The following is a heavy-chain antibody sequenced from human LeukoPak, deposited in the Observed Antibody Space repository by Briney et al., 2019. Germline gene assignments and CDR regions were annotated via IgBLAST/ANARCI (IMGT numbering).Heavy chain of an antibody. CDR2: ISYDGSNK. CDR1: GFTFSSYA. CDR3: ARDYSLEYPTYDSRLDY. Sequence: GGSLRLSCAASGFTFSSYAMHWVRQAPGKGLEWVAVISYDGSNKYYADSVKGRFTISRDNSKNTLYLQMNSLRAEDTAVYYCARDYSLEYPTYDSRLDYWGQGTLVTVSS. V-gene: IGHV3-30-3*01. D-gene: IGHD3-22*01. J-gene: IGHJ4*02.